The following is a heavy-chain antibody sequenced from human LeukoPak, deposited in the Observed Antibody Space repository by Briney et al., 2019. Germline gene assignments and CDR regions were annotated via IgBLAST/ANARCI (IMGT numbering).Heavy chain of an antibody. CDR2: ISYDGDNK. D-gene: IGHD1-26*01. CDR1: GFTFSSYA. V-gene: IGHV3-30*18. CDR3: AKRGPISGNYPHYFDF. Sequence: GGSLRLSCAASGFTFSSYAMHWVRQAPGKGLEWVAVISYDGDNKHYADSVKGRFTISRDNSKNTLYMQMSSLRPEDTAVYYCAKRGPISGNYPHYFDFWGQGTLVTVSS. J-gene: IGHJ4*02.